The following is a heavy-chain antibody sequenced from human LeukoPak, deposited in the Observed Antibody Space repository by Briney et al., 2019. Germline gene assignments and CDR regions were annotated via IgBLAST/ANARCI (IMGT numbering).Heavy chain of an antibody. CDR1: GFTFGDYA. Sequence: GRSLRLSCTASGFTFGDYAMSWVRPAPGKGLGWGGFIRSKAYGGTAEYAASVKGRFTISRDDSKRIAYLQMNSLKTEDTAVYYCSRAVSHYYDSSGSNYWGQGTLVTVSS. CDR3: SRAVSHYYDSSGSNY. V-gene: IGHV3-49*04. J-gene: IGHJ4*02. CDR2: IRSKAYGGTA. D-gene: IGHD3-22*01.